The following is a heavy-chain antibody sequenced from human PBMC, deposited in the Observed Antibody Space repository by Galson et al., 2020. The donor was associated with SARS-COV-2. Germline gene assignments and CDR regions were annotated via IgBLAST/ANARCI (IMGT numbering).Heavy chain of an antibody. Sequence: GESLKISCAASGVTFRSYSMNWVRQAPGKGLEWVSSISSSGSYIYYADSLKGRFSIARDNARNTLYLQMTSLRADDTAVYYCARDRSTTDYGMDVWGQGTTVTVSS. D-gene: IGHD1-26*01. CDR3: ARDRSTTDYGMDV. V-gene: IGHV3-21*01. CDR2: ISSSGSYI. J-gene: IGHJ6*02. CDR1: GVTFRSYS.